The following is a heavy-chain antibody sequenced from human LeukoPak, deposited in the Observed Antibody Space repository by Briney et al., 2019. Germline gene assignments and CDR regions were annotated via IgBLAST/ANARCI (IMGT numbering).Heavy chain of an antibody. CDR2: ISSSSSYI. Sequence: GGSLRLSCAASGFTFSSYSMNWVRQAPGKGLEWVSSISSSSSYIYYADSVKGRFTISRDNAKNSLYLQMNSLRAEDTAVYYCARDFYITMVRGVPDAFDIWGQGTMVTVSS. J-gene: IGHJ3*02. V-gene: IGHV3-21*01. D-gene: IGHD3-10*01. CDR1: GFTFSSYS. CDR3: ARDFYITMVRGVPDAFDI.